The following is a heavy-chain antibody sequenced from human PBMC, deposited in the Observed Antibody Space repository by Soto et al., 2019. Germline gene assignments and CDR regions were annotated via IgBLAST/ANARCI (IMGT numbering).Heavy chain of an antibody. D-gene: IGHD3-10*01. CDR1: GGSFSGYY. CDR3: ARARYVSGSRGYYYYGMDV. J-gene: IGHJ6*02. Sequence: QVQLQQWGAGLLKPSETLSLTCAVYGGSFSGYYWSWIRQPPGTGLEWMGEINKSGSTKYNPSLKGRVTISVDTSKNQFALKLSAVTAADTAVYYCARARYVSGSRGYYYYGMDVWGQGTTVTVSS. CDR2: INKSGST. V-gene: IGHV4-34*01.